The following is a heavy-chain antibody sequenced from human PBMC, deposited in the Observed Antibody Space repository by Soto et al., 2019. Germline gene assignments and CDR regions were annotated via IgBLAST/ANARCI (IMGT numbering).Heavy chain of an antibody. J-gene: IGHJ4*02. V-gene: IGHV3-48*03. CDR1: GFTFSSYE. Sequence: GGSLRLSCAASGFTFSSYEMNWVRQAPGKGLEWVSYISSSGSTIYHADSVKGRFIISRDNAKNSLYLQMNSLRAEDTAVYYCSLVPILDHWGQGTLVTVSS. CDR2: ISSSGSTI. D-gene: IGHD2-8*02. CDR3: SLVPILDH.